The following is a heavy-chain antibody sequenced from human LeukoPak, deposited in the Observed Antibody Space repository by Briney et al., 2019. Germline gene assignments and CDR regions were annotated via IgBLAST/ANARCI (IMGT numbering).Heavy chain of an antibody. CDR3: ARMNGDPVLDY. CDR2: IYYSGST. V-gene: IGHV4-39*01. J-gene: IGHJ4*02. D-gene: IGHD4-17*01. Sequence: TSETLSLTCTVSGGSISSSSYYGGWIRQPPGKGLEWIGSIYYSGSTYYNPSLKSRVTISVDTSKNQFSLKLSSVTAADTAVYYCARMNGDPVLDYWGQGTLVTVSS. CDR1: GGSISSSSYY.